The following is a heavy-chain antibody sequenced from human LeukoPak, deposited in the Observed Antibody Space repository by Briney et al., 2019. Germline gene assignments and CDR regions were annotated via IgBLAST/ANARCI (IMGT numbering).Heavy chain of an antibody. V-gene: IGHV1-2*02. CDR3: ARGSTYSSGLFDY. Sequence: ASVTVSCKASGYTFTGYYMHWVRQAPGQGREWMGWINPNSGGTNYAQKFQGRVTMTRDTSISTAYMELSRLRSDDTAVYYCARGSTYSSGLFDYWGQGTLVTVSS. CDR1: GYTFTGYY. D-gene: IGHD6-19*01. J-gene: IGHJ4*02. CDR2: INPNSGGT.